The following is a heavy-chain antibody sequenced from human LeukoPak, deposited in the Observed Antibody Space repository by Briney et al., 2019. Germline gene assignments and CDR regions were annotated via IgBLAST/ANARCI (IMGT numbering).Heavy chain of an antibody. CDR1: GYTFTTYY. J-gene: IGHJ4*02. D-gene: IGHD4-23*01. V-gene: IGHV1-46*01. Sequence: ASVKVSCKASGYTFTTYYIHWVRQAPGQGLERMGIITPSGGSTSYAQKFQGRVTMARDTSTSTVYMERSSLRSEDTAVYYCARDPDYGGDCGRFDYWGQGTLVTVSS. CDR2: ITPSGGST. CDR3: ARDPDYGGDCGRFDY.